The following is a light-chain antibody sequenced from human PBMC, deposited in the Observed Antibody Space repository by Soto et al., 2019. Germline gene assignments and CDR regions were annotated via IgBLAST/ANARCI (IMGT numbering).Light chain of an antibody. V-gene: IGKV3-15*01. J-gene: IGKJ1*01. Sequence: EIVMTQSPATLSVSPGDRATLSCRASQSVSSNLAWYQQKAGQAPRLLIYGASTRATGIPARFSGSGSETEFTLTISSLQSEDFAIYYCQQYNNWPPWTFGQGTKVEIK. CDR2: GAS. CDR3: QQYNNWPPWT. CDR1: QSVSSN.